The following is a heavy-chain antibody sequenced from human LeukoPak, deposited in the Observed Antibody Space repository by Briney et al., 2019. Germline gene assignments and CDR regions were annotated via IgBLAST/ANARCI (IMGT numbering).Heavy chain of an antibody. CDR1: GGTFSSYA. V-gene: IGHV1-69*10. CDR3: ARDGFWAAAGNSCWFDP. Sequence: SVKVSCKASGGTFSSYAISWVRQAHGQGLEWMGRIIPILGIANYAQKFQGRVTITADKSTSTAYMELSSLRSEDTAVYYCARDGFWAAAGNSCWFDPWGQGTLVTVSS. CDR2: IIPILGIA. D-gene: IGHD6-13*01. J-gene: IGHJ5*02.